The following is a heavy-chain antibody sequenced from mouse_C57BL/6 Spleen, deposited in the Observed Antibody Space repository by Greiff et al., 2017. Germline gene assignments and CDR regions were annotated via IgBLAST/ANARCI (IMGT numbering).Heavy chain of an antibody. CDR2: INPNNGGT. D-gene: IGHD2-2*01. CDR1: GYTFTDYN. CDR3: ASWDGYDEYWFAY. Sequence: VQLQQSGPELVKPGASVKIPCKASGYTFTDYNMDWVKQSHGKSLEWIGDINPNNGGTIYNQKFKSKATLTVDKSASAAYMELRRRTSEDTAVYYCASWDGYDEYWFAYWGQGTLVTVSA. J-gene: IGHJ3*01. V-gene: IGHV1-18*01.